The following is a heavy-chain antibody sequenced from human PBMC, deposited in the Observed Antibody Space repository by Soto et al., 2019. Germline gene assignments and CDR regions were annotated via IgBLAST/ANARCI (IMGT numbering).Heavy chain of an antibody. D-gene: IGHD3-22*01. CDR3: ARYDSSGYYNWFDP. CDR1: GFTFSSYA. V-gene: IGHV3-30-3*01. Sequence: QVQLVESGGGVVQPGRSLRLSCAASGFTFSSYAMHWVRQAPGKGLEWVAVISYDGSNKYYADSVKGRFTISRDNSKNTLYLQMNSLRAEDTAVYYCARYDSSGYYNWFDPWGQGTLVTVSS. CDR2: ISYDGSNK. J-gene: IGHJ5*02.